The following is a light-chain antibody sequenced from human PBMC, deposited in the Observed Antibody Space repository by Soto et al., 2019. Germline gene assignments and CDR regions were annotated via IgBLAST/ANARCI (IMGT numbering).Light chain of an antibody. CDR2: LNSDGSH. CDR3: QTWGTGIVV. J-gene: IGLJ2*01. V-gene: IGLV4-69*01. Sequence: QSVLTQSPSASASLGASVKLTCTLNSGHSSAAIAWHQQQPEKGPRYLMKLNSDGSHNKGDGIPDCFSCSSSGAERYLTISRLQSEDEADYYCQTWGTGIVVFGGGTKLTVL. CDR1: SGHSSAA.